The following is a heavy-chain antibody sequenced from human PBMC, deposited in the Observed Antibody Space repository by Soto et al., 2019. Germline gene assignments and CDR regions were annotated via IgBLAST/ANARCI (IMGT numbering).Heavy chain of an antibody. J-gene: IGHJ6*02. CDR1: EFTFSTYA. Sequence: GGSLRLSCAASEFTFSTYAMTWVLQAPGRWLQWVATISDSGDITYYADSVKGRFTISRDNSKNTLYLQMNSLRAEDTAVYYCANSIDDYKVDYYYYYGMDVWGQGTTVTVSS. CDR2: ISDSGDIT. D-gene: IGHD4-4*01. CDR3: ANSIDDYKVDYYYYYGMDV. V-gene: IGHV3-23*01.